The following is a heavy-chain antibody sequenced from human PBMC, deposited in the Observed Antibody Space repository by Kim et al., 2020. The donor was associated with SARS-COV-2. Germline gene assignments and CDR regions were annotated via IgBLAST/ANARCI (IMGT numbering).Heavy chain of an antibody. J-gene: IGHJ4*02. V-gene: IGHV3-11*05. CDR3: ARETINCGGDCYDY. D-gene: IGHD2-21*01. Sequence: AHSVKGRFTGSRDSAKNSLYLQMHSLRDEDSAINYCARETINCGGDCYDYWGQGTRVTVSS.